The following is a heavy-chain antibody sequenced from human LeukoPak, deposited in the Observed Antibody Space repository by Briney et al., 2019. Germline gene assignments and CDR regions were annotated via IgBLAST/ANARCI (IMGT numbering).Heavy chain of an antibody. Sequence: GGSLRLSCASSVFTFRSYSMNWVRQAPGTGLEWVSSISSSSSYIYYADSVKGRFTISRDNAKNSLYLQMNSLRAEDTAVYYCAREALAFDIWGQGTMVTVSS. CDR2: ISSSSSYI. V-gene: IGHV3-21*01. CDR1: VFTFRSYS. J-gene: IGHJ3*02. CDR3: AREALAFDI.